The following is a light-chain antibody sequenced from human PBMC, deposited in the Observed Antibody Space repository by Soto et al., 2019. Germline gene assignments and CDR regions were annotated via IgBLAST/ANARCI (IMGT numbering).Light chain of an antibody. CDR3: QQRSNLVS. J-gene: IGKJ5*01. CDR1: QSVSSN. CDR2: GAS. Sequence: EIVMTQSPATLSVSPVERATLSFSASQSVSSNLAWYQPKPGQAPRLLIYGASTRATGIPARFSGSGSGTEFTLTISSLEPEDFAVYYCQQRSNLVSCGPGTRLEIK. V-gene: IGKV3-15*01.